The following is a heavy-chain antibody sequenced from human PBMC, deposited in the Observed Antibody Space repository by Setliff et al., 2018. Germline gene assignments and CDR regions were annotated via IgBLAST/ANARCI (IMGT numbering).Heavy chain of an antibody. V-gene: IGHV4-59*11. Sequence: PSETLSLTCSVSGGSIDSHYWSWIRQPPGKGLEWIGSIYYSGNTNYNPSLKSRVTISIDTSKNQFSLKLSSVTAADTAVYYCARLWISYESNTYFYPKYFDFWGQGTLVTVSS. J-gene: IGHJ4*02. D-gene: IGHD3-22*01. CDR3: ARLWISYESNTYFYPKYFDF. CDR2: IYYSGNT. CDR1: GGSIDSHY.